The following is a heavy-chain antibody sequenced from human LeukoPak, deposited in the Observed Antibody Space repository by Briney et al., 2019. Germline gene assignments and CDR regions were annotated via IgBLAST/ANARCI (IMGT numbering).Heavy chain of an antibody. V-gene: IGHV3-33*08. J-gene: IGHJ3*02. CDR2: IWYDGSNL. CDR3: ARDKNYYGSGSPSLDAFDI. Sequence: GGSLRLSCAASGFPFSSYGMHWVREAPGKGLEWVALIWYDGSNLYYADSVKGRFTISKDSSKNTLYLHMNSLRAEDTAVYYCARDKNYYGSGSPSLDAFDIWGQGTMVSVSS. CDR1: GFPFSSYG. D-gene: IGHD3-10*01.